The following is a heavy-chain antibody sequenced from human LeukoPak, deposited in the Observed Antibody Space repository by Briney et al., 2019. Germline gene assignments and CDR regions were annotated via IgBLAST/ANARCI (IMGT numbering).Heavy chain of an antibody. CDR1: GGFINSHF. CDR2: IYNSGNT. Sequence: SETLSLTCTVSGGFINSHFGTCIRQPPGKGLECIGNIYNSGNTNYNPSLKSRVTISVDTSKNQFSLKLNSVTAADTPVYYCARESGSYLGRSWLNPWGQGTLVTVCS. J-gene: IGHJ5*02. D-gene: IGHD5-12*01. CDR3: ARESGSYLGRSWLNP. V-gene: IGHV4-59*11.